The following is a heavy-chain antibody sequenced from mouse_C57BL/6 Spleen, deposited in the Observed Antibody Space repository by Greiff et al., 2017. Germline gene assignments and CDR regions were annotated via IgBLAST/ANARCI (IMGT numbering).Heavy chain of an antibody. CDR2: IYPSDSET. Sequence: VQLQQPGAELVRPGSSVKLSCKASGYTFTSYWMDWVKQRPGQGLEWIGNIYPSDSETHYNQKFKDKATLTVDKSSSTAYMQLSSLTSEDSAVYYCARWGTGAMDYWGQGTSVTVSS. V-gene: IGHV1-61*01. D-gene: IGHD3-3*01. CDR1: GYTFTSYW. J-gene: IGHJ4*01. CDR3: ARWGTGAMDY.